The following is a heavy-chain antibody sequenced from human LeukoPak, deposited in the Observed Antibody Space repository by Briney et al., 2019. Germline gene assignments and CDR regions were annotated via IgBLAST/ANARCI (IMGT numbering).Heavy chain of an antibody. D-gene: IGHD3-10*01. CDR3: ARGRGLLWFGELSSWFDP. CDR2: INHSGSS. Sequence: SETLSLTCAVYGGSFSAYYWSWIRQPPGKGLEWIGEINHSGSSNYNPSLKSRVTISVDTSKNQFSLKLSSVTAADTAVYYCARGRGLLWFGELSSWFDPWGQGTLVTVSS. V-gene: IGHV4-34*01. J-gene: IGHJ5*02. CDR1: GGSFSAYY.